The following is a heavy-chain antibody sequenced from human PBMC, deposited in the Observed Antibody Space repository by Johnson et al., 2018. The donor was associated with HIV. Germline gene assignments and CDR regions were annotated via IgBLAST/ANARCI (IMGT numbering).Heavy chain of an antibody. CDR3: AKDKLELQGAFDI. Sequence: VQLVESGGGLVQPGGSLRLSCAASGFTFSSYAMSWVRQAPGKGLEWVSGISWNSGSIGYADSVKGRFTISRDNAKNSLYLQMNSLRAEDTGLYYCAKDKLELQGAFDIWGQGTMVTVSS. V-gene: IGHV3-9*01. CDR2: ISWNSGSI. D-gene: IGHD1-7*01. CDR1: GFTFSSYA. J-gene: IGHJ3*02.